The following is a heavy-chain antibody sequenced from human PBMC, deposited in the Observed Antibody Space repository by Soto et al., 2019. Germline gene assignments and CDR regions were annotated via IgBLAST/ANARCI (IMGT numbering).Heavy chain of an antibody. J-gene: IGHJ4*02. Sequence: SETLSLTCAVSGGSISSSNWWSWVRQPPGKGLEWIGEIYHSGGTNYNPSLKSRVTISVDKSKNQFSLKLSSVTAADTAVYYCARDSDRSGYSQFDYWGQGTLVTVSS. CDR2: IYHSGGT. V-gene: IGHV4-4*02. CDR3: ARDSDRSGYSQFDY. D-gene: IGHD3-22*01. CDR1: GGSISSSNW.